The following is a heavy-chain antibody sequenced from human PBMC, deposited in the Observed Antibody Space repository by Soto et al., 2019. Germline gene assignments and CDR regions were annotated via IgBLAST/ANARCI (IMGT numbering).Heavy chain of an antibody. CDR1: GFTFSSYA. V-gene: IGHV3-23*01. CDR2: ISGSGGST. J-gene: IGHJ4*02. D-gene: IGHD2-15*01. Sequence: GGSLRLSCAASGFTFSSYAMSWVRQAPGKGLEWVSAISGSGGSTYYADSVKGRFTISRDNSKNTLYLQMNSLRAEDTAVYYCAKDPLADCSGGSCYLEPPFDYWGQGTLVTVSS. CDR3: AKDPLADCSGGSCYLEPPFDY.